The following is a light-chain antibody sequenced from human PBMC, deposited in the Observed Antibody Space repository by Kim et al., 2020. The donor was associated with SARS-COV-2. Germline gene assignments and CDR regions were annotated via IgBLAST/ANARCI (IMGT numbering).Light chain of an antibody. CDR1: QSIRNW. V-gene: IGKV1-5*01. J-gene: IGKJ1*01. CDR2: DAS. Sequence: SASVGDRVTITCRASQSIRNWLAWYQQKPGKGPRLLIYDASNLESGVPLRFSGSGSETEFTLTISSLQPDDFATYYCQHYDGYSGTFGQGTKV. CDR3: QHYDGYSGT.